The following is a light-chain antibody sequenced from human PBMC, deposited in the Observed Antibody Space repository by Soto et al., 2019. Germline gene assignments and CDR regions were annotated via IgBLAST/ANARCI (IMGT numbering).Light chain of an antibody. Sequence: EIVMTQSPATLSVSPGERATLSCRASQSVSSNLAWYQQEPGQAPRLLIYGASTRATGIPARFSGSGSGTKFTLTISSLQSEDFAVYYCQQYNNWPPCTFGQGTKV. CDR2: GAS. CDR1: QSVSSN. CDR3: QQYNNWPPCT. V-gene: IGKV3-15*01. J-gene: IGKJ1*01.